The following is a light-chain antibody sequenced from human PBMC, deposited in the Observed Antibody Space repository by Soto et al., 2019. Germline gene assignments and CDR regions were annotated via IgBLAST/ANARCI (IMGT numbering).Light chain of an antibody. CDR1: QSLMHKNGYNY. V-gene: IGKV2-28*01. CDR2: MGS. J-gene: IGKJ1*01. Sequence: DVVMTQFPFSLPVIPGEPASISFRSSQSLMHKNGYNYLDWYLQKPGQSPQLLFYMGSYRASGVPDRFSGSGSCTDFTLNISRVESEDVGVYYFMQALQIPRTFGQGTKVEIK. CDR3: MQALQIPRT.